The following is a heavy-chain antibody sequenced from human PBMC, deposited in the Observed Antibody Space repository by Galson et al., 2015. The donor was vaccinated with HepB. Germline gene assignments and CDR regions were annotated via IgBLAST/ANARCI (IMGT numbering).Heavy chain of an antibody. CDR2: IKQDGSEK. J-gene: IGHJ4*02. CDR1: GFTFSSDW. D-gene: IGHD6-13*01. CDR3: ARAWGYSSSWLDY. Sequence: SGAAVKKPGESLRLSCAASGFTFSSDWMSWVRQAPGKGLEWVANIKQDGSEKYYVDSVKGRFTISRYNAKNSLYLQMNSLRAEDTAVYYCARAWGYSSSWLDYWGQGTLVTVSS. V-gene: IGHV3-7*03.